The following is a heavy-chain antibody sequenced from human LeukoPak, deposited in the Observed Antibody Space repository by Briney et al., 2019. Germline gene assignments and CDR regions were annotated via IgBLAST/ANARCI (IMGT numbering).Heavy chain of an antibody. D-gene: IGHD1-1*01. V-gene: IGHV3-53*01. CDR1: GFTFSSYA. CDR2: IYSGGST. CDR3: ARESTDYGMDV. J-gene: IGHJ6*02. Sequence: GGSLRLSCAASGFTFSSYAMSWVRQAPGKGLEWVSVIYSGGSTYYADSVKGRFTISRDNSKNTLYLQMNSLRAEDTAVYYCARESTDYGMDVWGQGTTVTVSS.